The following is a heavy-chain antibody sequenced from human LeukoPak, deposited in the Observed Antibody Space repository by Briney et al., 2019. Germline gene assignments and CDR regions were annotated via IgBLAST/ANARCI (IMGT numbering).Heavy chain of an antibody. CDR1: GFTFSSYA. D-gene: IGHD6-19*01. V-gene: IGHV3-23*01. Sequence: PGGSLRLSCAASGFTFSSYAMSWVRQAPGKGLEWVSAISGSGGSTYYADSVKGRFTISRDNSKNTLYLQMNSMRAEDTAVYYCAKDGRHSSGWYNCWGQGTLVTVSS. J-gene: IGHJ4*02. CDR3: AKDGRHSSGWYNC. CDR2: ISGSGGST.